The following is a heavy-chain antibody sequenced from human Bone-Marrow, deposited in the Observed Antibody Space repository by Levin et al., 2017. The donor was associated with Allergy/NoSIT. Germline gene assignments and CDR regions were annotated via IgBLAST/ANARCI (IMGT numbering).Heavy chain of an antibody. D-gene: IGHD3-16*01. V-gene: IGHV3-11*01. CDR2: ISHTSGTT. J-gene: IGHJ6*02. Sequence: PGGSLRLSCAASGFTFSDHFMSWIRQAPGKGLEWISYISHTSGTTYYADSVEGRFTISRDNAKNSLYLQMDSLRAEDTAVYYCTRDPHGNYGIDLWGHGTTVIVSS. CDR1: GFTFSDHF. CDR3: TRDPHGNYGIDL.